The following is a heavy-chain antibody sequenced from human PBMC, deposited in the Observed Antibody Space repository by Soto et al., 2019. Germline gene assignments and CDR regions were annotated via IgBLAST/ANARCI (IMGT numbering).Heavy chain of an antibody. CDR3: ARKVSGSTGRPDLWYFDL. CDR1: RFTFSGYA. D-gene: IGHD3-10*01. J-gene: IGHJ2*01. Sequence: EVQLLDSGGGLVQPGGSLRLSCAASRFTFSGYALTWVRQAPGKGLEWVSAISGGGEATFYADSVKGRFTISRDNSKNTLYLQMNTLRAEDTAVYYCARKVSGSTGRPDLWYFDLWGRGTLVTVSS. CDR2: ISGGGEAT. V-gene: IGHV3-23*01.